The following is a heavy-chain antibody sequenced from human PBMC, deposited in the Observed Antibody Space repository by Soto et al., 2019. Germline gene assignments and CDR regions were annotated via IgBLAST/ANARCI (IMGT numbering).Heavy chain of an antibody. CDR1: GFTFSSYS. Sequence: EVQLVESGGGLVQPGGSLRLSCAASGFTFSSYSMNWVRQAPGKGLEWVSYISSSSSTIYYADSVKGRFTISRDNAKNSLYLQMNSLRDEDTAVYYCASDPKTVTTPNFDYWGQGTLVTVSS. V-gene: IGHV3-48*02. J-gene: IGHJ4*02. D-gene: IGHD4-17*01. CDR3: ASDPKTVTTPNFDY. CDR2: ISSSSSTI.